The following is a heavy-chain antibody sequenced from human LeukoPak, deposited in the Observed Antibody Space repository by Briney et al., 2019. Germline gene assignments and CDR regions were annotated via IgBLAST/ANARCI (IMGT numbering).Heavy chain of an antibody. CDR3: AREAYSSGLYYFDY. V-gene: IGHV3-30*02. Sequence: GGSLRLSCVASGITFRSSSMHWVRQAPGKGLEWLAFIRFDGSTKYYADSVKGRFTVSRDNSKSTLYLQMNSLRAEDTAVYYCAREAYSSGLYYFDYWGQGTLVTVSS. J-gene: IGHJ4*02. CDR1: GITFRSSS. CDR2: IRFDGSTK. D-gene: IGHD6-19*01.